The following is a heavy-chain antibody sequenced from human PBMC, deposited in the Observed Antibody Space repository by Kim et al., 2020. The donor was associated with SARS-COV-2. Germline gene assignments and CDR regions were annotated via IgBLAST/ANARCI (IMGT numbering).Heavy chain of an antibody. J-gene: IGHJ3*02. CDR3: ARRIVGATWAFDI. D-gene: IGHD1-26*01. Sequence: SNPSLKSRVTISVDTSKNQFSLKLSSVTAADTAVYYCARRIVGATWAFDIWGQGTMVTVSS. V-gene: IGHV4-39*01.